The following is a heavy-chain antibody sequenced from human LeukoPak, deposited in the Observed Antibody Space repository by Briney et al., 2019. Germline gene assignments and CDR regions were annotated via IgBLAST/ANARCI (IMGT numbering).Heavy chain of an antibody. J-gene: IGHJ4*02. CDR3: AKDIVYNNQVDY. D-gene: IGHD1-1*01. Sequence: GGSLRLSCAASGFTFVDYAMHWVRQAPGKGLEWVSLISGDGGSTFYADSVKGRFTISRDNSKNSLYLQMNSLRTEDTALYYCAKDIVYNNQVDYWGQGTLVTVSS. CDR2: ISGDGGST. CDR1: GFTFVDYA. V-gene: IGHV3-43*02.